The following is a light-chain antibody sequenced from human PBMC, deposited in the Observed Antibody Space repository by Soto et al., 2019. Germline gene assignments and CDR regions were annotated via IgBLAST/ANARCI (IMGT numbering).Light chain of an antibody. Sequence: DIQMTQSPSTLSASVGDRVTITCRASRGIDTWLAWYQHKPGRAPKVLISEASSLERGVPSRFSGSGSGTEFSLTIGSLQPDDFATYYCQQYNSYSGTFGQGTKVDIK. V-gene: IGKV1-5*01. J-gene: IGKJ2*01. CDR2: EAS. CDR3: QQYNSYSGT. CDR1: RGIDTW.